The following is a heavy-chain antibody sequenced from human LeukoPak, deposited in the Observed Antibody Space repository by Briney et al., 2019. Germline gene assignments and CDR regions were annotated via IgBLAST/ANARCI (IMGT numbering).Heavy chain of an antibody. Sequence: PGGSLRLSCAVSGFTFRTYWMHWVRQVPGEGLVWVSRINEDGSITNYADSVKGRFTISRDNSNSKNTLYLQMNSLRAEDTAVYYCAKATTTVLVFDYWGQGTLVTVSS. D-gene: IGHD4-17*01. CDR3: AKATTTVLVFDY. CDR1: GFTFRTYW. V-gene: IGHV3-74*01. J-gene: IGHJ4*02. CDR2: INEDGSIT.